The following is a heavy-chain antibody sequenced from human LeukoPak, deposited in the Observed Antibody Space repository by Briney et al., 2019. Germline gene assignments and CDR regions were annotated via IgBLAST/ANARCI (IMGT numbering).Heavy chain of an antibody. CDR3: ARDYGGHGEYFDY. CDR1: GFTFSNYW. Sequence: PGGSLRLSCAGSGFTFSNYWVHWVRQAPGMGLEWVSYISSSRNTIYYADSVKGRFSISRDNAKNSVYLQMNSLRDEDTAVYFCARDYGGHGEYFDYWGQGTLVTVSP. J-gene: IGHJ4*02. V-gene: IGHV3-48*02. D-gene: IGHD4-23*01. CDR2: ISSSRNTI.